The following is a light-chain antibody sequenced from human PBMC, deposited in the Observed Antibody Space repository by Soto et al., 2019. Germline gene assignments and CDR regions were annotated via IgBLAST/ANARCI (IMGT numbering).Light chain of an antibody. J-gene: IGLJ1*01. CDR1: SSDVGGYNY. CDR3: CSFAGSNSNV. CDR2: DVS. Sequence: QSALTQPRSVSGSPGQSVTISCTGTSSDVGGYNYVSWYQQHPGRAPKLMIYDVSERPSGVPDRFSGSKSGNTASLAVSGLQPEDEADYYCCSFAGSNSNVFGTGTKVTVL. V-gene: IGLV2-11*01.